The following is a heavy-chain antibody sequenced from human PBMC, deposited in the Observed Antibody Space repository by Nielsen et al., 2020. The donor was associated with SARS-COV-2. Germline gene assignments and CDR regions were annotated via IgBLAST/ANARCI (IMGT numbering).Heavy chain of an antibody. V-gene: IGHV2-26*01. CDR2: IFSNDEE. D-gene: IGHD3-16*02. CDR3: ARSQNYDYVWGSYRPYGMDV. J-gene: IGHJ6*02. Sequence: WIRQPPGKALEWLAHIFSNDEESYSTSLKSRLTISKDTSKSQVVLTMTNMDPVDTATYYCARSQNYDYVWGSYRPYGMDVWGQGTTVTVSS.